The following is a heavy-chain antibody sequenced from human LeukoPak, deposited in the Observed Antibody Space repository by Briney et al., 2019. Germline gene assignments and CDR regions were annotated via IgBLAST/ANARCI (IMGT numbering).Heavy chain of an antibody. D-gene: IGHD3-10*01. V-gene: IGHV3-30*04. CDR1: GFTFSNHA. CDR2: ILYDGSNK. Sequence: PEGSLRLSCAASGFTFSNHAMHWVRQAPGKGLEWVSVILYDGSNKNYADSVKGRFTISRDNSKNMLYLEMNSLRAEDMSVYYCAREGVVRGALDSWGQGALVTVSS. CDR3: AREGVVRGALDS. J-gene: IGHJ4*02.